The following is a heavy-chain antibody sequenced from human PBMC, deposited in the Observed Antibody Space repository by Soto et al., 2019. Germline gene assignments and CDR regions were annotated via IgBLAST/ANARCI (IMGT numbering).Heavy chain of an antibody. CDR3: ARTFDYYGMDV. Sequence: SETLSLTCAVSGYSICSGYYWAWIRQSPGKGLEWIGSIYHAGSVYYNPSLNGRVALSMDTSKNHFSLKLTSVTAADTAVYYCARTFDYYGMDVWGQGTTVTV. J-gene: IGHJ6*02. V-gene: IGHV4-38-2*01. CDR1: GYSICSGYY. CDR2: IYHAGSV.